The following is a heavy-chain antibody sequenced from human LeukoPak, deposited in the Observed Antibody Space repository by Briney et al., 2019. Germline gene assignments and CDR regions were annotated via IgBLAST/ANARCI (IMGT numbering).Heavy chain of an antibody. Sequence: SETLSLTCAVYGGSFSGYYWSWIRQPPGKGLEWIGEIDHSGSTNYNPSLKSRVTISVDTSKNQFSLKLSSVTAEDTAVYYCARATIFGVVTPGGYYFDYWGQGTLVTVSS. V-gene: IGHV4-34*01. D-gene: IGHD3-3*01. CDR1: GGSFSGYY. CDR2: IDHSGST. J-gene: IGHJ4*02. CDR3: ARATIFGVVTPGGYYFDY.